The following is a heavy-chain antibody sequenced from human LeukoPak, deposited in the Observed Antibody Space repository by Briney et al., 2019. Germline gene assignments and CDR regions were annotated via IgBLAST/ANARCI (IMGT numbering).Heavy chain of an antibody. CDR1: GYTFTSYG. J-gene: IGHJ5*02. V-gene: IGHV1-18*01. CDR3: ARGLARKGGIAAVWVWFDP. D-gene: IGHD6-13*01. CDR2: ISAYNGNT. Sequence: ASVKVSCKASGYTFTSYGISWVRQAHGQGLEWMGWISAYNGNTNYTQNLQGRVTMTTDTSTSTAYVELRSLRSDDTAVYYCARGLARKGGIAAVWVWFDPWGQGTLVTVSS.